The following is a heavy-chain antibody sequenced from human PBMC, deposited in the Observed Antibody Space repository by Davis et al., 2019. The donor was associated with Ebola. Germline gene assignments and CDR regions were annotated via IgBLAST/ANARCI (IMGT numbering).Heavy chain of an antibody. CDR1: GGSFSGYY. CDR3: ARQGWSGYSLRHWLDP. J-gene: IGHJ5*02. CDR2: INHSGSTGST. D-gene: IGHD3-3*01. V-gene: IGHV4-34*01. Sequence: SETLSLTCAVYGGSFSGYYWSWIRQPPGKGLEWIGEINHSGSTGSTNYNPSLKSRVTISVDTSKNQFSLKLRSVTAADTAVYYCARQGWSGYSLRHWLDPWGRGTLVTVSS.